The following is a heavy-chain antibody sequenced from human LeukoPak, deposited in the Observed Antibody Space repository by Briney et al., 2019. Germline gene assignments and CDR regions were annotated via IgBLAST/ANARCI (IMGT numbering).Heavy chain of an antibody. J-gene: IGHJ4*02. CDR3: ARWGGYYYDPPDY. Sequence: GGSLRLSCAASGFTFSSYWMSWVRQAPGKGLEWVANIKQDGSEKYYVDSVKGRFTISRDNAKNSLYLQMNSLRAEDTAVYYCARWGGYYYDPPDYWGQGTLVTVSS. CDR2: IKQDGSEK. CDR1: GFTFSSYW. V-gene: IGHV3-7*01. D-gene: IGHD3-22*01.